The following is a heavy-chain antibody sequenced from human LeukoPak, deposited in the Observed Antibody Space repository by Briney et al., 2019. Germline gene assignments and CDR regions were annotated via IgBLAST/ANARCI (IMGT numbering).Heavy chain of an antibody. Sequence: GASVKVSCKASGYTFTGYYMHWVRQAPGQGLEWMGWINPNSGGTNYAQKFQGRVTMTRDTSISTAYMELSRLRSDDTAVYYCARVIDYGDYVFDYWGQGTLVTVSS. D-gene: IGHD4-17*01. CDR1: GYTFTGYY. CDR3: ARVIDYGDYVFDY. CDR2: INPNSGGT. V-gene: IGHV1-2*02. J-gene: IGHJ4*02.